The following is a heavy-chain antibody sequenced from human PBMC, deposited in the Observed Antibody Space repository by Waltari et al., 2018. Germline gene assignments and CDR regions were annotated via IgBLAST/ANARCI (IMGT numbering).Heavy chain of an antibody. V-gene: IGHV3-48*04. D-gene: IGHD1-7*01. Sequence: EEQLVESGGGFEQPGGSLRLSGAASGFTFGSHSMNWVRQAPGMGLEWVSYISSSSTIYYADSVKGRFTISRDNAKNSLYLQMNSLRAEDTAVYYCARSSRTGTYYFDYWGQGTLVTVSS. CDR2: ISSSSTI. CDR1: GFTFGSHS. J-gene: IGHJ4*02. CDR3: ARSSRTGTYYFDY.